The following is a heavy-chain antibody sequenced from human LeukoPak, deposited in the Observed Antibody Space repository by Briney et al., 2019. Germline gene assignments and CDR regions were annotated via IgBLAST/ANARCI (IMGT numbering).Heavy chain of an antibody. CDR1: GGTFSSYA. Sequence: ASVKVSCKASGGTFSSYAISWVRQAPGQGLEWMGGIIPIFGTANYAQKFQGRVTITADKSTSTAYMELSSLRSEDTAVYYCARVHCSGGSCYAIDYWGQGTLVIVSS. J-gene: IGHJ4*02. V-gene: IGHV1-69*06. CDR2: IIPIFGTA. CDR3: ARVHCSGGSCYAIDY. D-gene: IGHD2-15*01.